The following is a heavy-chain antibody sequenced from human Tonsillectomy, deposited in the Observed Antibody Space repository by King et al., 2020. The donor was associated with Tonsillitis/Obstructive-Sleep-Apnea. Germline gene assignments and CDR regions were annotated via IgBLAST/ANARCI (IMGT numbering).Heavy chain of an antibody. CDR1: GGSISSSNW. Sequence: QLQESGPGLVKPSGTLSLTCAVSGGSISSSNWWSWVRQPPGKGLEWSGEIYHSGSTNYNPSPKSQVTISVDKPKNQFSLKLSSVTAADTAVYYCARRASGSSTLFDYWGQGTLVTVSS. V-gene: IGHV4-4*02. CDR2: IYHSGST. D-gene: IGHD3-10*01. J-gene: IGHJ4*02. CDR3: ARRASGSSTLFDY.